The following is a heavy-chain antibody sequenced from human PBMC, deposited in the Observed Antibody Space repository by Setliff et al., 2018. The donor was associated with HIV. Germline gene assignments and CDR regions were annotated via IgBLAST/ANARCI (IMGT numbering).Heavy chain of an antibody. CDR3: ARETMYDSRGYLSHYFDY. CDR1: GFTFSNYA. CDR2: ISYDGSNK. J-gene: IGHJ4*02. Sequence: LSLSCAASGFTFSNYAMHWVRQAPGKGLEWVAVISYDGSNKYYADSVKGRFTISRDNSKNTLYLQMNSLRVEDTAVYYCARETMYDSRGYLSHYFDYWGQGTPVTVSS. V-gene: IGHV3-30-3*01. D-gene: IGHD3-22*01.